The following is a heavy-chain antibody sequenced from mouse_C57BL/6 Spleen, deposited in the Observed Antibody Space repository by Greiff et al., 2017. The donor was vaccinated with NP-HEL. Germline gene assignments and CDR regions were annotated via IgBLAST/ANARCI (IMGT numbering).Heavy chain of an antibody. CDR3: ARLHGGFAY. V-gene: IGHV1-9*01. Sequence: QVQLQQSGAELMKPGASVKLSCKATGYTFTGYWIEWVKQRPGHGLEWIGEILPGSGSTNSNEKFKGKATFTSDTSSNTAYMQLSSLTTEDSAIYYCARLHGGFAYWGQGTLVTVSA. CDR2: ILPGSGST. J-gene: IGHJ3*01. CDR1: GYTFTGYW.